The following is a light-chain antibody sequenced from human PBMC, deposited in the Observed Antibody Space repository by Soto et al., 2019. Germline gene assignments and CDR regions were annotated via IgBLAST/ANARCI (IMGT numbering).Light chain of an antibody. Sequence: QSALTQPASVSGSPGQSIIISCTGTSSDISDYKFVSWYQQRPGKAPKLMIYEVSHRPSGVSDRFSGSKSGTTAPLTISGLQAEDEADYYCSSYTTSSITHVLFGGGTKLIVL. V-gene: IGLV2-14*01. CDR1: SSDISDYKF. CDR2: EVS. J-gene: IGLJ2*01. CDR3: SSYTTSSITHVL.